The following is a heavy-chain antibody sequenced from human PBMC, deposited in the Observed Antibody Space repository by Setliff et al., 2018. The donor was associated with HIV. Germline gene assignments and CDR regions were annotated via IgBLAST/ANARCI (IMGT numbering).Heavy chain of an antibody. J-gene: IGHJ4*02. V-gene: IGHV1-46*01. D-gene: IGHD1-1*01. CDR2: INPTGGST. Sequence: ASVKVSCKPSGYSFTNHYMHWVRQAPGQGLEWMGVINPTGGSTRNTQKFQGRVAMTRDTSTSTVYMELSSLRSEDTAVYYCARDYNYIPDYWGQGTRVTVSS. CDR3: ARDYNYIPDY. CDR1: GYSFTNHY.